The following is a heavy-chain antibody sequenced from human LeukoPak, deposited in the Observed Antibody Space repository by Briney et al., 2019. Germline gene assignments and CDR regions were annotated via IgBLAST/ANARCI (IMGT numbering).Heavy chain of an antibody. Sequence: SETLSLTCSVSGYSISSGYYWGWIRQPPGKGLEWIGSIYHSGSTYYNTSLKSRVTISVDTSKNQFSLKLSSVTAADTAVYYCAREGHYYDSRGRNWFDPWGQGTLVTVSS. J-gene: IGHJ5*02. CDR3: AREGHYYDSRGRNWFDP. D-gene: IGHD3-22*01. CDR1: GYSISSGYY. V-gene: IGHV4-38-2*02. CDR2: IYHSGST.